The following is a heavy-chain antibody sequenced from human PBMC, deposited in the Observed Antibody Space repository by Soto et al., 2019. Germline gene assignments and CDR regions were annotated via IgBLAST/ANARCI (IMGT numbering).Heavy chain of an antibody. V-gene: IGHV1-3*01. Sequence: QVQLVQSGAEVKKPGASVKVSCKASGYTFTSYAMHWVRQAPGQRLEWMGWINAGNGNTKYSQKFQGRVTITRDTSASTAYMELSSLRSEDTAVYYCARAYGSLLVNWFDPWGQGTLVTVSS. CDR3: ARAYGSLLVNWFDP. CDR1: GYTFTSYA. CDR2: INAGNGNT. J-gene: IGHJ5*02. D-gene: IGHD3-10*01.